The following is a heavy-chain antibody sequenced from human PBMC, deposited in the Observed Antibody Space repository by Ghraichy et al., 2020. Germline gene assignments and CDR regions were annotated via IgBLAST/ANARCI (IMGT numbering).Heavy chain of an antibody. D-gene: IGHD3-22*01. V-gene: IGHV3-64D*06. CDR3: VKDQRITTIMLVNEAVH. CDR1: GFTFSDYI. J-gene: IGHJ4*02. Sequence: GESLNISCSASGFTFSDYIMHWVRQAPGKGLEYVSAISSSGGSTHYADSVKGRFTLSRDNSKNTVFLQMTRLRPEDTAVYYCVKDQRITTIMLVNEAVHWGQGTLVTVSS. CDR2: ISSSGGST.